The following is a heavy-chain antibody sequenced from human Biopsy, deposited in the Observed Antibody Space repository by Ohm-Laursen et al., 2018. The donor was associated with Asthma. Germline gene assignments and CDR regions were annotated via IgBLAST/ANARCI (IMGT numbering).Heavy chain of an antibody. CDR2: INGKSNSI. J-gene: IGHJ4*02. D-gene: IGHD6-19*01. V-gene: IGHV3-11*01. CDR1: GFTFSDYY. Sequence: SLRLSCAASGFTFSDYYMSWIRQAPGKGLEWISYINGKSNSIEYADSVKGRFTISRDNAKNSLYLQMNSLRAEDTAVYYCARDSYSSGLYDDFESWGQGTRVTVSP. CDR3: ARDSYSSGLYDDFES.